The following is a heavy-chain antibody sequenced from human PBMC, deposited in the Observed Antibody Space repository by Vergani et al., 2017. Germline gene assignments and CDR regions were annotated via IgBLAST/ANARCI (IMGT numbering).Heavy chain of an antibody. D-gene: IGHD6-13*01. CDR2: IYYSGST. V-gene: IGHV4-59*13. Sequence: QVQLEESGPGLVKPSETLSLTCTVSGGSFNTYYWSWIRQSPGKGLEWIGYIYYSGSTNYNPSLKSRVTISVDTSKNQFSLKLSSVTAADTAVYYCASLXYSSSWYGYYYMDVWSKGTTVTVSS. CDR1: GGSFNTYY. J-gene: IGHJ6*03. CDR3: ASLXYSSSWYGYYYMDV.